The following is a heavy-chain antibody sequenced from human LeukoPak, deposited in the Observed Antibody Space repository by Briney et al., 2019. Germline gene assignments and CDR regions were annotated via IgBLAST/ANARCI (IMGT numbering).Heavy chain of an antibody. V-gene: IGHV4-61*02. D-gene: IGHD4/OR15-4a*01. J-gene: IGHJ3*02. CDR1: GGSISSGSYY. CDR3: VREGARDAFDI. Sequence: PSETLSLTCTVSGGSISSGSYYWSWIRQPAGKGLEWIGRIYTSGSTNYNPSLKSRVTISVDTSKNQFSLKLSSVTAADTAVYYCVREGARDAFDIWGQGTMVTVSS. CDR2: IYTSGST.